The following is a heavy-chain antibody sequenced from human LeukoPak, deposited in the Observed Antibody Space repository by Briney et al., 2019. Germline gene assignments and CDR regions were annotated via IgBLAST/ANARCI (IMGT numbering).Heavy chain of an antibody. CDR1: GFTLSNAW. J-gene: IGHJ4*02. D-gene: IGHD6-13*01. V-gene: IGHV3-15*01. Sequence: GGSLRLSCAASGFTLSNAWMSWVRQAPGKGLEWVGRIKSKTDGGTTDYAAPVKGRFTISRDDSKNTLYLQMNSLKTEDTAVYYCTTDPAAAAGPIPLDYWGQGTLVTVSS. CDR3: TTDPAAAAGPIPLDY. CDR2: IKSKTDGGTT.